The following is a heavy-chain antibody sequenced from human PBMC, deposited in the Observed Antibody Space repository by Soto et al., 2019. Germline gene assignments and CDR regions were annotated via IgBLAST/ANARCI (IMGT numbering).Heavy chain of an antibody. V-gene: IGHV3-15*01. CDR3: TTDSADIVVVPATFGMDV. Sequence: GGSLRLSCAASGITFSNAWITWVRQAPGKGLEWVGRIKSITDGGTTDYAAPVKGRFTISRDDSEDTLYLQMNNLRTEDTAVYHCTTDSADIVVVPATFGMDVWGQGTTVTVSS. CDR2: IKSITDGGTT. CDR1: GITFSNAW. D-gene: IGHD2-2*01. J-gene: IGHJ6*02.